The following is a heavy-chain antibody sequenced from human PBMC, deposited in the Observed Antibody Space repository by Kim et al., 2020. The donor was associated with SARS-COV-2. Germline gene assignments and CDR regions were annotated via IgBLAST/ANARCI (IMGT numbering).Heavy chain of an antibody. CDR2: IYYSGSS. J-gene: IGHJ4*02. V-gene: IGHV4-39*01. D-gene: IGHD1-26*01. CDR1: GGSISRTNYF. Sequence: SETLSLTCTFSGGSISRTNYFWGWIRQPPGKGLEWIGSIYYSGSSYYNPSLKSRVTISADTPKKQFSLKLTSVTATDTAVYYCASRVRGSYGGYFDSWGQGTLVTVSS. CDR3: ASRVRGSYGGYFDS.